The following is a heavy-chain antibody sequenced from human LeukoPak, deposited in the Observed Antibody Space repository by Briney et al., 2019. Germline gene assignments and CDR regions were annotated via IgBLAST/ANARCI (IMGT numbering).Heavy chain of an antibody. CDR3: ARDRGIAAAGTFVLDY. V-gene: IGHV3-30-3*01. J-gene: IGHJ4*02. CDR2: ISYDGSNK. CDR1: GFTFSSYA. Sequence: GGSLRLSCAASGFTFSSYAMHWVRQAPGKGLEWVAVISYDGSNKYYADSVKGRFTISRDNSKNTLYLQMNSLRAEYTAVYYCARDRGIAAAGTFVLDYWGQGTLVTVSS. D-gene: IGHD6-13*01.